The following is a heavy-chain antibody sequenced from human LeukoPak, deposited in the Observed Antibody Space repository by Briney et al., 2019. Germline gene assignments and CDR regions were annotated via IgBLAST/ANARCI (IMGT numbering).Heavy chain of an antibody. CDR1: GGSLNGHY. CDR3: ARVSLVRGAPDYYFDY. Sequence: PSETLSLTCAVYGGSLNGHYWSWIRQSPGKGLEWIGEGSDSGGTKFNPSLKSRVTISADTSKNQFSLRLRSVTAADTAVYYCARVSLVRGAPDYYFDYWGQGTLVTVSS. CDR2: GSDSGGT. V-gene: IGHV4-34*01. D-gene: IGHD3-10*01. J-gene: IGHJ4*02.